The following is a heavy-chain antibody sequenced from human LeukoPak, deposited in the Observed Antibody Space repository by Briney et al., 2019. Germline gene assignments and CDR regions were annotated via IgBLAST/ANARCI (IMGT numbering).Heavy chain of an antibody. CDR2: MYHDGRT. V-gene: IGHV4-39*01. J-gene: IGHJ4*02. CDR3: ASDHKSITTRKGQYFDY. Sequence: PSETLSLTCTVSGCSINSGAYYWGWIRQPPGKGLEWIAGMYHDGRTSYNPSLESRVTISIDTSTNQFSLKLSSVTAADTAVYYCASDHKSITTRKGQYFDYWGQGVLVTVSS. D-gene: IGHD1-14*01. CDR1: GCSINSGAYY.